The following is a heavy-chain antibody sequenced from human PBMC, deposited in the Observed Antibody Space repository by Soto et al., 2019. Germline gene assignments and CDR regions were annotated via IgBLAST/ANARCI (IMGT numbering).Heavy chain of an antibody. CDR3: ARDYYKYYDSSGYYRSPAY. J-gene: IGHJ4*02. V-gene: IGHV3-30-3*01. D-gene: IGHD3-22*01. Sequence: PGVSLRVSCAAAGLTFISYAMHWVRQAPGKGLKWVALISYDGSDKDYADSVKGRFTISRDNSRNTLFLQMNSLRAEDTAVYYCARDYYKYYDSSGYYRSPAYWGQGTLVTVSS. CDR1: GLTFISYA. CDR2: ISYDGSDK.